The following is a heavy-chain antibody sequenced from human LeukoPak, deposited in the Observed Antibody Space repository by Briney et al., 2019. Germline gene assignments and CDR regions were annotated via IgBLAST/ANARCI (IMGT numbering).Heavy chain of an antibody. Sequence: TGGSLRLSCAASGFSFSDYYMHWVRQAPGKGLEWVSAISSSSSYIYYADSVKGRFTICRVNAENSVSLQMHGLRVGDTAVYFCARGDHKATITGLDSWGQGTLVTVSS. J-gene: IGHJ4*02. D-gene: IGHD5-24*01. V-gene: IGHV3-21*01. CDR3: ARGDHKATITGLDS. CDR1: GFSFSDYY. CDR2: ISSSSSYI.